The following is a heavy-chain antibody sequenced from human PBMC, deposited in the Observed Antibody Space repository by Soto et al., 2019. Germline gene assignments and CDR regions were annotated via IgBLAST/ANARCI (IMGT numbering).Heavy chain of an antibody. CDR2: ISSSSSTI. CDR3: ARTLGHSSGWYELNWFDP. V-gene: IGHV3-48*02. CDR1: GFTFSSYS. J-gene: IGHJ5*02. D-gene: IGHD6-19*01. Sequence: GGSLRLSCAASGFTFSSYSMNWVRQAPGKGPEWVSYISSSSSTIYYADSVKGRFTISRDNAKNSLYLQMNSLRDEDTAVYYCARTLGHSSGWYELNWFDPWGQGTLVTVSS.